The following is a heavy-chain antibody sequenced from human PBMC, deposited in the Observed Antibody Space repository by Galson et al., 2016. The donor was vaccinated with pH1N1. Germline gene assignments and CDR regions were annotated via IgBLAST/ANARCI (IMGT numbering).Heavy chain of an antibody. Sequence: SLRLSCAASGFIFSDYWMSWVRQAPGKGLEWVAKINQDGSRKYHVDSMKGRCTISRDNAENSLSLQVNSLRVEDTALYYCATEDYYTSLYWGQGILVTVSS. V-gene: IGHV3-7*01. CDR3: ATEDYYTSLY. D-gene: IGHD1-26*01. CDR2: INQDGSRK. CDR1: GFIFSDYW. J-gene: IGHJ4*02.